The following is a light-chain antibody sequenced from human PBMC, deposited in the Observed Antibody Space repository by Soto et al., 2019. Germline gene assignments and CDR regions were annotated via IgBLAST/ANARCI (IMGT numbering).Light chain of an antibody. V-gene: IGKV1-5*01. CDR2: DAS. Sequence: DIQMTQSPSTLSASVGDRVTITCRASQGIDRWLAWYHARPCKAPELLIYDASILQGGVPSRFGGSGSGTEFTLSISSLQPGDFATYYCQQYNTYWTFGQGTKVDIK. J-gene: IGKJ1*01. CDR3: QQYNTYWT. CDR1: QGIDRW.